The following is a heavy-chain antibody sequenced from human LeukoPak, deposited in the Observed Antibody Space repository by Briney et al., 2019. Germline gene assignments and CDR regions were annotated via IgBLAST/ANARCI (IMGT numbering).Heavy chain of an antibody. CDR3: ARGLWFGDENPPYFDY. J-gene: IGHJ4*02. V-gene: IGHV4-61*02. Sequence: SETLSLTCTVSGGSISSSNYYWSWIRQPAGKGLEWIVRIYTSGTTNYNPSLKSRVTISIDTSKNQFSLKLSSVTAADTAVYYCARGLWFGDENPPYFDYWGQGTLVTVSS. CDR2: IYTSGTT. CDR1: GGSISSSNYY. D-gene: IGHD3-10*01.